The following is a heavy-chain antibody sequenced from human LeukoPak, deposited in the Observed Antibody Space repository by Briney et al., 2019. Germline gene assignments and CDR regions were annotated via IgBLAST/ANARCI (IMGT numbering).Heavy chain of an antibody. Sequence: SETLSLTSTVSGGSISSYYWSWIRQPPGKGLEWIGRIYTSGSTNYNPSLKSRVTISVDKSKNQFSLKLSSVTAADTAVYYCAREMLEDSDVGQYSSLYYFGYWGEGTLVTVSS. CDR2: IYTSGST. V-gene: IGHV4-4*07. CDR3: AREMLEDSDVGQYSSLYYFGY. D-gene: IGHD6-6*01. CDR1: GGSISSYY. J-gene: IGHJ4*02.